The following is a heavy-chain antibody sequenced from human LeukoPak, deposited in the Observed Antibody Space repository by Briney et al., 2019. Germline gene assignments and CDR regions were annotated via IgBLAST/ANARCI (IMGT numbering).Heavy chain of an antibody. D-gene: IGHD3-3*01. J-gene: IGHJ4*02. Sequence: SETLSLTCAVSGYSISNGYYWGWIRQPPGNGREWIGCIDHSGTTYHNPSLKSRVTISVDTSKNQFSLNLISVTAADTAVYYCARLPRTSFGVDYFDFWGQGTLVTVSS. CDR1: GYSISNGYY. CDR2: IDHSGTT. CDR3: ARLPRTSFGVDYFDF. V-gene: IGHV4-38-2*01.